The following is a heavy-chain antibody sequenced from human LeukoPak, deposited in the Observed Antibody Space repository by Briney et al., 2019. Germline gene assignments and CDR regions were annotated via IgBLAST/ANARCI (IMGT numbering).Heavy chain of an antibody. CDR2: IYYSGST. D-gene: IGHD2-2*01. CDR3: ARVAPRKKIVVVPAAPNWFDP. V-gene: IGHV4-31*03. J-gene: IGHJ5*02. Sequence: TLSLTCTVSDGSINGYYWSWIRQHPGKGLEWIGYIYYSGSTYYNPSLKSRVTISVDTSKNQFSLKLSSVTAADTAVYYCARVAPRKKIVVVPAAPNWFDPWGQGTLVTVSS. CDR1: DGSINGYY.